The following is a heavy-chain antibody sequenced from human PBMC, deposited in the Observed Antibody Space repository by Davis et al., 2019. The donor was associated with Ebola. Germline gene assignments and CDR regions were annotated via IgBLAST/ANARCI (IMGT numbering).Heavy chain of an antibody. J-gene: IGHJ3*02. D-gene: IGHD2-2*01. CDR3: AREIGVAVPGVMKDAFDI. CDR1: GYTFTDYH. V-gene: IGHV1-2*02. CDR2: IIPNSGGS. Sequence: ASVKVSCKASGYTFTDYHLYWVRQAPGQGLEWMGWIIPNSGGSNLAEKFQGRVTMTTDTSASTAYMELRSLRSDDTAVYYCAREIGVAVPGVMKDAFDIWGQGTVVTVSS.